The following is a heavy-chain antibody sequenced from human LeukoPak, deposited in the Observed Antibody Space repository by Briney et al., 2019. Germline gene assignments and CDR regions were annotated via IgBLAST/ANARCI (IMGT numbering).Heavy chain of an antibody. J-gene: IGHJ4*02. V-gene: IGHV4-39*07. CDR2: IYYSGST. CDR3: ARDPLTYCTSDSCYLGGFDY. Sequence: PSETLSLTCTVSGGSISSSNFYWGWIRQPPGKGLEWIGSIYYSGSTYYNPSLKSRVTISVDTSKNQFSLKLSSVTAADTAVYYCARDPLTYCTSDSCYLGGFDYWGQGTLVTVSS. CDR1: GGSISSSNFY. D-gene: IGHD2-2*01.